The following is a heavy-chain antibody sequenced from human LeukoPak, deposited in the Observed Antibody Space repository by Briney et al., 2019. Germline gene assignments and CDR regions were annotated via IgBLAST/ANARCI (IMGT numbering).Heavy chain of an antibody. Sequence: GGSLRLSCAASGFTVSSNYMSWVRQAPGKGLEWVSAIYSGGSTYYADSVKGRFTISRDNSKNTLYLQMNSLRAEDTAVYYCARDRIWYFDLWGRGTLVTVSS. CDR1: GFTVSSNY. V-gene: IGHV3-53*01. CDR2: IYSGGST. J-gene: IGHJ2*01. CDR3: ARDRIWYFDL.